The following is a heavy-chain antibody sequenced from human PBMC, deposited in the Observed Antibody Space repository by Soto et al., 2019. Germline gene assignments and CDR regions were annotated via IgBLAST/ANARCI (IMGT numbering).Heavy chain of an antibody. CDR1: GGSISSGGYY. CDR2: IYYSGST. V-gene: IGHV4-31*03. J-gene: IGHJ4*02. D-gene: IGHD5-12*01. Sequence: PSETLSLTCTVSGGSISSGGYYWSWIRQHPGKGLEWIGYIYYSGSTYYNPSLKSRVTISVDTSKNQFSLKLSSVTAADTAVYYCARCDIVATIRTFDYWGQGTLVTVSS. CDR3: ARCDIVATIRTFDY.